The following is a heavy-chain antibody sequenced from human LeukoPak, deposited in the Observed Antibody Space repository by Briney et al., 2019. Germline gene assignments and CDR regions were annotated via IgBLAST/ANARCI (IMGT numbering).Heavy chain of an antibody. CDR1: GFTFSSHW. V-gene: IGHV3-7*01. CDR3: ARVYYDSSGYISNDALDI. Sequence: GGSLRLSCAASGFTFSSHWMSWVRQAPGKGLEWVANIKQDGSEKYYVDSVKGRFTISRDNAKNSLYLQMNSLRAEDTAVYYCARVYYDSSGYISNDALDIWGHGTMVTVSS. D-gene: IGHD3-22*01. J-gene: IGHJ3*02. CDR2: IKQDGSEK.